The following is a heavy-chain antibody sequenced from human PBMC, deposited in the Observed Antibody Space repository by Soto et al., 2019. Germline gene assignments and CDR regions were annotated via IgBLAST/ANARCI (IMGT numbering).Heavy chain of an antibody. V-gene: IGHV1-8*01. CDR3: ARSRKFRGVMRFFWFDP. Sequence: QVQLVQSGAEVKKPGASVKVSCKASGYTFTSYDINWVRQATGQGREWMGWMNPNSGNTGYAQKFQGRVTMTRNTSISTAYMELSSLRSEDTAVYYCARSRKFRGVMRFFWFDPWGQGTLVTVSS. CDR2: MNPNSGNT. J-gene: IGHJ5*02. CDR1: GYTFTSYD. D-gene: IGHD3-16*01.